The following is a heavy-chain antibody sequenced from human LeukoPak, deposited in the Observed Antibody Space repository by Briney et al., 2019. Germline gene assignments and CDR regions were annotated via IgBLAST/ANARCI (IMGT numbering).Heavy chain of an antibody. CDR1: GFTVSSNY. V-gene: IGHV3-53*01. CDR2: IYSGGST. Sequence: GGSLRLSCAASGFTVSSNYMSWVRKAPGKGLEWVSVIYSGGSTYYADSVRGRFTISRDNSKNTLYLQMNSLRAEDTAVYYCAREKCSGGSCYDWGQGTLVTVSS. D-gene: IGHD2-15*01. J-gene: IGHJ4*02. CDR3: AREKCSGGSCYD.